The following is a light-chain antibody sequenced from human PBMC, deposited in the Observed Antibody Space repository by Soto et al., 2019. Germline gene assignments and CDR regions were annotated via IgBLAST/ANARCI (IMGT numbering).Light chain of an antibody. J-gene: IGKJ1*01. CDR3: QQYYSTLQT. CDR1: QSLFFSSNNNDY. CDR2: WAS. Sequence: DIVMTQSPDSLAVSLGERATINCKSSQSLFFSSNNNDYLAWYQQKPGQPPKLLIYWASTRESGVPDRFSGSWSGTDFTLTISSLQAEDVAVYFCQQYYSTLQTFGQGTKVEIK. V-gene: IGKV4-1*01.